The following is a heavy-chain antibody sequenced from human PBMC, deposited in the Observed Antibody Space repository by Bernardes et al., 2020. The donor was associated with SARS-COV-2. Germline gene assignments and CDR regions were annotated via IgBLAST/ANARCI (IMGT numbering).Heavy chain of an antibody. V-gene: IGHV3-33*01. J-gene: IGHJ4*02. CDR2: IWYDGSNK. Sequence: GGSLRLTCAASGFTFSSYGMNWVRQAPGKGLEWVAVIWYDGSNKYYADSVKGRFTISRDNSKNTLYLQMNSLRAEDTAVYYCARDVSGSGWDPFDYWGQGTLVTVSS. CDR3: ARDVSGSGWDPFDY. CDR1: GFTFSSYG. D-gene: IGHD6-19*01.